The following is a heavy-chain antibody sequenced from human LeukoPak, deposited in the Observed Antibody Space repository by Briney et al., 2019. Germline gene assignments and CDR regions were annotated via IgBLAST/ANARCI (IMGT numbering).Heavy chain of an antibody. Sequence: GGTLRLFCAASGFTFSSYSMNWVRQAPGKGLEWVSYISSSGSTIYYADSVKGRFTISRDNAKNSLYLQMNSLRAEDTAVYYCAGYQPPVFDYWGQGTLVTVSS. D-gene: IGHD2-2*01. CDR1: GFTFSSYS. V-gene: IGHV3-48*04. CDR3: AGYQPPVFDY. CDR2: ISSSGSTI. J-gene: IGHJ4*02.